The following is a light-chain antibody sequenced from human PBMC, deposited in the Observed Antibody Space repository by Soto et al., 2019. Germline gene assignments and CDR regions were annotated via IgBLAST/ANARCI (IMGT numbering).Light chain of an antibody. V-gene: IGLV2-14*03. Sequence: QSALTQPASVSGSPGQSLTISCTGSSSDVGGYNYVSWYQQHHPGKAPKLMIYDVSNRPSGVSNRFSGSKSGNTASLTISGLQAEDEADYYCSSYTASSNVVFGGGTKLTVL. CDR1: SSDVGGYNY. CDR2: DVS. J-gene: IGLJ2*01. CDR3: SSYTASSNVV.